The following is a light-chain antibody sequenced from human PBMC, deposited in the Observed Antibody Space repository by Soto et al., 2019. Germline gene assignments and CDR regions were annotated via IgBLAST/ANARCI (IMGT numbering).Light chain of an antibody. CDR1: SSDVGGYNY. Sequence: QSALTQPASVSGSPGQSITISCTGTSSDVGGYNYVSWYQQHPGKVPKLMIYEVSNRHSGVSNRFSGSKSGNTASLTISGLHAEDEADYYCSSYTSSSTDVVFGGGTKLTVL. V-gene: IGLV2-14*01. CDR3: SSYTSSSTDVV. CDR2: EVS. J-gene: IGLJ2*01.